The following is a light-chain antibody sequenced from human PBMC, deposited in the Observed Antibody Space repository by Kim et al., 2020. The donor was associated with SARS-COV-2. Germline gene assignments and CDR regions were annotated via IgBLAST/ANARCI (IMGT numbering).Light chain of an antibody. CDR1: NIRGKS. J-gene: IGLJ2*01. CDR3: QVWDSSTDQL. V-gene: IGLV3-21*04. Sequence: VAPGKTARITCGGDNIRGKSVHWYQQKSGQAPVLVIYYDSDRPSGIPERFSGSNSGKTATLTISRVEAGDEADYYCQVWDSSTDQLFGGGTQLTVL. CDR2: YDS.